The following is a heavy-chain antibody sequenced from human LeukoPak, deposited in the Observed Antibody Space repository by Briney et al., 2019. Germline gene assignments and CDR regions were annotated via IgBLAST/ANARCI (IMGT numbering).Heavy chain of an antibody. D-gene: IGHD2-15*01. CDR3: AAGYCSGARCQGFDGYYMRV. Sequence: SVKVSCKASGGTFSMYAISWVRQAPGQGLEWMGGIIPLFGTIKYAQRFQDRVTIIADESTGTVYMDVTSLRSDDTAVYYCAAGYCSGARCQGFDGYYMRVWGTGTMVTVSP. V-gene: IGHV1-69*13. J-gene: IGHJ6*04. CDR2: IIPLFGTI. CDR1: GGTFSMYA.